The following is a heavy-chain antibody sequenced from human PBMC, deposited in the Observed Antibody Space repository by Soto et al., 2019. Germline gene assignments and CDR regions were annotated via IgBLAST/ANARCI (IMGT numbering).Heavy chain of an antibody. CDR2: ITGSGAST. J-gene: IGHJ4*02. V-gene: IGHV3-23*01. D-gene: IGHD5-18*01. Sequence: VGSLRLSCAASGFTFSSSAMSWVRQAPGKGLEWVSAITGSGASTYYADSVKGRFTISRDNSKNTLYLQMNSLRAEDTALYYCATRYSYFDYWGQGTLVTVS. CDR3: ATRYSYFDY. CDR1: GFTFSSSA.